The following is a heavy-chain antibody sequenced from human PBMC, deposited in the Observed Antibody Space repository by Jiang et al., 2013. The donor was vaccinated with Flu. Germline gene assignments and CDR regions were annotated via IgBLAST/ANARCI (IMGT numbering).Heavy chain of an antibody. CDR3: ARGPTRIQLWLRQTDTFDP. CDR2: INPNSGGT. V-gene: IGHV1-2*04. Sequence: VKVSCKASGYTFTGYYMHWVRQAPGQGLEWMGWINPNSGGTNYAQKFQGWVTMTRDTSISTAYMELSRLRSDDTAVYYCARGPTRIQLWLRQTDTFDPWGQGTLVTVSS. J-gene: IGHJ5*02. D-gene: IGHD5-18*01. CDR1: GYTFTGYY.